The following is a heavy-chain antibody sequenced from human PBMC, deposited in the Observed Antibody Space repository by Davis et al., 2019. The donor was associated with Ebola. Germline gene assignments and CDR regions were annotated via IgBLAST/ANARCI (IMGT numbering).Heavy chain of an antibody. CDR2: ISSSSSTI. D-gene: IGHD2-15*01. CDR1: GFTFSSYS. CDR3: ARDQEAAPRDIVVVVAATPAYCGMDV. J-gene: IGHJ6*02. Sequence: PGGSLRLSCAASGFTFSSYSMNWVRQAPGKGLEWVSYISSSSSTIYYADSVKGRFTISRDNAKNSLYLQMNSLRDEDTAVYYCARDQEAAPRDIVVVVAATPAYCGMDVWGQGTTVTVSS. V-gene: IGHV3-48*02.